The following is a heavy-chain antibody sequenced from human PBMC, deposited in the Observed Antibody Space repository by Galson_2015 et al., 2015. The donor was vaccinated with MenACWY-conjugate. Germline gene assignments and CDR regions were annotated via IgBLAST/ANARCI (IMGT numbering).Heavy chain of an antibody. V-gene: IGHV3-7*01. Sequence: SLRLSCAASGFTFDSYRMSWVRQAPGKGLEWVTNINRDGGGTYYASSVKGRFTTSKDNAENSLYLKMNSLRAEDTAIYYCARIIHDGLDYWGQGTLVTVSS. CDR3: ARIIHDGLDY. J-gene: IGHJ4*02. D-gene: IGHD1-1*01. CDR2: INRDGGGT. CDR1: GFTFDSYR.